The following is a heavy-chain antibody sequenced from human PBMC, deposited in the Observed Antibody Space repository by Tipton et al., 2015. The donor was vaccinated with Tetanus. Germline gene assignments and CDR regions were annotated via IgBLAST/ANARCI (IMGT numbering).Heavy chain of an antibody. V-gene: IGHV4-39*01. CDR1: NGSVSSSLYC. D-gene: IGHD4/OR15-4a*01. J-gene: IGHJ3*02. Sequence: TLSLTCTVSNGSVSSSLYCWAWVRQSPGRGLEWIGTIYYNGNTYYNPSLKSRVTISVDTSKNQFSLKLTSVTAADTAVYYCAILSSSANDAHVFDIWGQGTLVTVSS. CDR2: IYYNGNT. CDR3: AILSSSANDAHVFDI.